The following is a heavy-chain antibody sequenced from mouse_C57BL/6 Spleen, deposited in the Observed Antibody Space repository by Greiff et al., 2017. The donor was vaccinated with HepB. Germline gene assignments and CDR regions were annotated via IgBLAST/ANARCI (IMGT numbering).Heavy chain of an antibody. J-gene: IGHJ2*01. CDR2: IDPENGDT. V-gene: IGHV14-4*01. Sequence: EVQVVESGAELVRPGASVKMSCTASGFNIKDDYMHWVKQRPEQGLEWIGWIDPENGDTEYASKFQGKATITADTSSNTAYLQLSSLTSEDTAVYYCTTPIYYGSDYWGQGTTLTVSS. D-gene: IGHD2-1*01. CDR1: GFNIKDDY. CDR3: TTPIYYGSDY.